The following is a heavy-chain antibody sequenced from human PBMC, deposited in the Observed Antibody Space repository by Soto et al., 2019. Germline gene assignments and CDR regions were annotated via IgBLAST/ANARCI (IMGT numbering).Heavy chain of an antibody. Sequence: ASVKVSCKDSGYTFTSYAMHWVRQAPGQRLEWMGWINAGNGNTKYSQKFQGRVTITRDTSASTAYMELSSLRSEDTAVYYCARTYNWNGDWFDPWGQGTLVTVSS. CDR3: ARTYNWNGDWFDP. CDR1: GYTFTSYA. V-gene: IGHV1-3*01. D-gene: IGHD1-20*01. J-gene: IGHJ5*02. CDR2: INAGNGNT.